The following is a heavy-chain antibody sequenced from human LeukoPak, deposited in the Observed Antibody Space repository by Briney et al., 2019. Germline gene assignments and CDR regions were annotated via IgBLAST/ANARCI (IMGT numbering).Heavy chain of an antibody. CDR1: GFSFSSYW. V-gene: IGHV3-7*03. CDR2: INKDGSDK. J-gene: IGHJ6*03. CDR3: ARDLRSNYYYYYYMDV. Sequence: GGSLRLSCTASGFSFSSYWMNWVRQAPGKGLEWVANINKDGSDKYYMDSVTGRFSISRDNSKNTLYLQMNSLRAEDTAVYYCARDLRSNYYYYYYMDVWGKGTTVTVSS. D-gene: IGHD4-11*01.